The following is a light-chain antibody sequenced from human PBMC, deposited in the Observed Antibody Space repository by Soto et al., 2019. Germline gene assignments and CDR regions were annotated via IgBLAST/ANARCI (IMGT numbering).Light chain of an antibody. CDR1: QSLNTD. V-gene: IGKV3-15*01. CDR2: GAS. J-gene: IGKJ5*01. CDR3: QQYKSWPPIT. Sequence: EILLTQSPVSLSVSPGESATLSCRASQSLNTDLAWYQQKPGQAPRLLLYGASTRATGTPTRFSGSGSGTEFTLTISSLQSEDFAIYYCQQYKSWPPITFGQGTRLEI.